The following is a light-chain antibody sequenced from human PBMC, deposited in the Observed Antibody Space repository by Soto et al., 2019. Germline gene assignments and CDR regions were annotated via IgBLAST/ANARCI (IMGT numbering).Light chain of an antibody. CDR1: QSISPW. Sequence: DIQMTQSPSTLSASVGDRVTITCRASQSISPWLAWYQQKPGKAPKLLIYKAFTLESGVPSRFSGSGSGTEFTLTISSLQPDDFATYYCQQYHSYSYTFGQGTK. CDR3: QQYHSYSYT. J-gene: IGKJ2*01. V-gene: IGKV1-5*03. CDR2: KAF.